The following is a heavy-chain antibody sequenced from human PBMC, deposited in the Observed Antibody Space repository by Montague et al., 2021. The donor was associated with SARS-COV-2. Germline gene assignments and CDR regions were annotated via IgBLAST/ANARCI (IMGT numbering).Heavy chain of an antibody. J-gene: IGHJ5*02. CDR3: ARGLYNWNYEHWFDT. CDR2: IYYSGST. Sequence: SETLSLTCTVSGGSVGSSHYYWAWIRQPPGKGLEWLGTIYYSGSTXYNPSPRSRVTIDVDASTNQFSLKLHSVTAADTAVYFCARGLYNWNYEHWFDTWGQGTLVTVSS. CDR1: GGSVGSSHYY. D-gene: IGHD1-7*01. V-gene: IGHV4-39*01.